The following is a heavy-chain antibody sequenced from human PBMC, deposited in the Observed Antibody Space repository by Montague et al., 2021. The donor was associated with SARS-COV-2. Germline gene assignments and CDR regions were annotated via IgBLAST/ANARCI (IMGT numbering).Heavy chain of an antibody. CDR3: AATCYFASWKCDF. D-gene: IGHD2/OR15-2a*01. Sequence: SETLSLTCTVSGGSISGYFWSWIRQSPGKGLEWIGYIYYSGTTKYNPSLKSRVAISLETSKNQFSLKLNSVTAADTAAYYCAATCYFASWKCDFWGQGTWVTVSS. J-gene: IGHJ4*02. CDR1: GGSISGYF. V-gene: IGHV4-59*08. CDR2: IYYSGTT.